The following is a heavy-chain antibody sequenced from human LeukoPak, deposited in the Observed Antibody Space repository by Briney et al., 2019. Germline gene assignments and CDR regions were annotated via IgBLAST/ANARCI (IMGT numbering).Heavy chain of an antibody. CDR1: GYTFTSYG. CDR2: ISAYNGNT. CDR3: ARDDDGDEDYYYYGMDV. V-gene: IGHV1-18*04. J-gene: IGHJ6*04. Sequence: GASVKVSCKASGYTFTSYGISWVRQAPGQGLEWMGWISAYNGNTNYAQKLQGRVTMTTDTSTSTAYMELRSLRSDDTAVYYCARDDDGDEDYYYYGMDVWGKGTTVTVSP. D-gene: IGHD4-17*01.